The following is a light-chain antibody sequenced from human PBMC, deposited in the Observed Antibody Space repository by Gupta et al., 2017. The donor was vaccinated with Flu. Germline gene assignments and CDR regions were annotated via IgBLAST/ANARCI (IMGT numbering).Light chain of an antibody. CDR1: QGISNY. V-gene: IGKV1-39*01. Sequence: DIQMTPSPSSLSASVGDRVTITCRASQGISNYLNWYHQKPGKAPNLLIYAASNLHGGVPARFSGSGSGTYFTLTISSLQPEDFAIYYCQQSYTAPWTFGQGTKVEVK. CDR2: AAS. J-gene: IGKJ1*01. CDR3: QQSYTAPWT.